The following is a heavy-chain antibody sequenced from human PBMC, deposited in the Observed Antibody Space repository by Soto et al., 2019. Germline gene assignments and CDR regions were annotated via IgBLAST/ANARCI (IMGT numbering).Heavy chain of an antibody. V-gene: IGHV1-69*13. J-gene: IGHJ6*02. D-gene: IGHD3-16*01. CDR2: IIPILGTA. Sequence: GASVKVSCKASGGTFSSYAISWVRQAPGQGLEWMGGIIPILGTANYAQKFQGRVTITADESTSTAYMELSSLRSEDTAVYYCASLKGGYYYYGMDVWRQVPTVTVSS. CDR3: ASLKGGYYYYGMDV. CDR1: GGTFSSYA.